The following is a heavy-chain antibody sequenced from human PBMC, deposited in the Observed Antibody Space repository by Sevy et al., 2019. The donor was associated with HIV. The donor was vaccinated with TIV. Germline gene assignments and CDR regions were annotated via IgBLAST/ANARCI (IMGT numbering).Heavy chain of an antibody. D-gene: IGHD3-16*01. CDR2: ISHDEIHK. V-gene: IGHV3-30*04. Sequence: GGSLRLSCTAYGFTFSNYAVHWVRQAPGKGLEWVAIISHDEIHKDFEDSVRGRFSISRDTSKNTIYLQMNSLRPEDTAVYYCARDLPHLLPWELSRGSDFWGQGTLVTVSS. CDR1: GFTFSNYA. J-gene: IGHJ4*02. CDR3: ARDLPHLLPWELSRGSDF.